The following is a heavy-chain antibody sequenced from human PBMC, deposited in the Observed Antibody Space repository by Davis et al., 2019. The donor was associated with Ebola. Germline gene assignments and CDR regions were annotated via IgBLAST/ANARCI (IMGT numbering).Heavy chain of an antibody. D-gene: IGHD2-15*01. V-gene: IGHV1-46*01. J-gene: IGHJ4*02. CDR1: GYTFTSYY. CDR2: INPSGGNT. Sequence: ASVKVSCKASGYTFTSYYMHWVRQAPGQGLEWMGIINPSGGNTNYAQKLQGRVTMTTDTSTSTVYMELSSLRSEDTAVYYCARDSSAIYCSGGSCYPEATYYFDYWGQGTLVTVSS. CDR3: ARDSSAIYCSGGSCYPEATYYFDY.